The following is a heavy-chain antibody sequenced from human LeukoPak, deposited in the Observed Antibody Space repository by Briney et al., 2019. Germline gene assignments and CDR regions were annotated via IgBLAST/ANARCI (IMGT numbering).Heavy chain of an antibody. CDR3: ARDSTTLGESFDY. Sequence: GGSLRLSCAASGFTFSSYEMHWVRQAPGKGLEWVSYISSSGSTIYYADSVKGRFTISRDNAKNSLYLQMNSLRAEDTALYYCARDSTTLGESFDYWGQGTLVTVSS. CDR1: GFTFSSYE. V-gene: IGHV3-48*03. D-gene: IGHD3-10*01. CDR2: ISSSGSTI. J-gene: IGHJ4*02.